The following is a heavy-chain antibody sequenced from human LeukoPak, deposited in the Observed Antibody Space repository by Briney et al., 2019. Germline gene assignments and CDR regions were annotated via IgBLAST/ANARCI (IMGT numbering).Heavy chain of an antibody. CDR1: GGSISSGGHY. Sequence: SETLSLTCTVSGGSISSGGHYWTWIRQHPGKGLEWIGYVYYSGTTYYNPSLRSRVTISVDTSKNQFSLELTSVTAADTAVYYCARDNSGWLHLDYWGQGTLVTVSS. CDR2: VYYSGTT. V-gene: IGHV4-31*03. J-gene: IGHJ4*02. D-gene: IGHD6-19*01. CDR3: ARDNSGWLHLDY.